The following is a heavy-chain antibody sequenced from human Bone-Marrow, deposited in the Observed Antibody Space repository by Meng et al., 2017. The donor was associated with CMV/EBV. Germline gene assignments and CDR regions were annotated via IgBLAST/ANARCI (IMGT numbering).Heavy chain of an antibody. CDR2: GFGSGGSP. CDR1: LNLSTYA. CDR3: ARRFCRGGSCYEFFDQ. V-gene: IGHV3-23*01. J-gene: IGHJ4*02. Sequence: LNLSTYAMSWVQQAPGKGLEWVTTGFGSGGSPFYSDSVKGRFTISRDNSRNTLYLKMNSLRADDTAVYFCARRFCRGGSCYEFFDQWGQGALVTVSS. D-gene: IGHD2-15*01.